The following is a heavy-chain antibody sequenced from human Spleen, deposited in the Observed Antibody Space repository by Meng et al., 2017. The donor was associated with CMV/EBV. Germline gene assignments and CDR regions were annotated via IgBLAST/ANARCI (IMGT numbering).Heavy chain of an antibody. CDR3: AREERTTLAFDI. V-gene: IGHV3-53*01. Sequence: EGQLLEAGGGLIQPGGSLRLSCAASGFTVSSNYMSWVRQAPGKGLEWVSVIYSGGSTYYADSVKGRFTISRDNSKNTLYLQMNSLRAEDTAVYYCAREERTTLAFDIWGQGTMVTVSS. D-gene: IGHD1-1*01. CDR1: GFTVSSNY. J-gene: IGHJ3*02. CDR2: IYSGGST.